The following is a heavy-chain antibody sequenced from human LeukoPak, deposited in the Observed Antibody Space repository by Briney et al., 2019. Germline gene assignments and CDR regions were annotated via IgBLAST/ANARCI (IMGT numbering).Heavy chain of an antibody. J-gene: IGHJ4*02. D-gene: IGHD6-13*01. V-gene: IGHV3-30*02. Sequence: GGSLRLSCAASGFTFSSYGMHWVRQAPGKGLEWVAVIWYGGSNKYYADSVKGRFTISRDNSKNTLYLQMNSLRAEDTAVYYCAKDSWYIDYWGQGTLVTVSS. CDR2: IWYGGSNK. CDR1: GFTFSSYG. CDR3: AKDSWYIDY.